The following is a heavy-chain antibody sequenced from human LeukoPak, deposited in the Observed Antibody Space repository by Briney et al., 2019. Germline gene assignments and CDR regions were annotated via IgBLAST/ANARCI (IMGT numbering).Heavy chain of an antibody. CDR2: IYYSGST. CDR3: ARGVEKEWFDP. Sequence: KSSETLSLTCTVSGGSISSYYWSWIRQPPGKGLEWIGYIYYSGSTNYNPSLKSRVTISVDTSKNQFSLKLSSVTAADTAVYYCARGVEKEWFDPWGQGTLVTVSS. CDR1: GGSISSYY. J-gene: IGHJ5*02. V-gene: IGHV4-59*01.